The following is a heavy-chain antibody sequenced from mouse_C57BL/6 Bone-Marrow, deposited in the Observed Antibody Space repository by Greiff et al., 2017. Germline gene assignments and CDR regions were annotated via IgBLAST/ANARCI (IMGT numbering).Heavy chain of an antibody. CDR2: IDPETGGT. Sequence: QVQLQQSGAELVRPGASVTLSCKASGYTFTDYEMHWVKQTPVHGLEWIGAIDPETGGTAYNQKFKGKAILTADKSSSTAYMELRSLTSEDSAVYYCTRGGDAAWCAYGGQGTLVTVTA. J-gene: IGHJ3*01. CDR1: GYTFTDYE. CDR3: TRGGDAAWCAY. D-gene: IGHD2-13*01. V-gene: IGHV1-15*01.